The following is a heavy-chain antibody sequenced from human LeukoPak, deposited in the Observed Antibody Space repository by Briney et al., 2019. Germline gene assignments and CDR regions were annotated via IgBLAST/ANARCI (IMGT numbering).Heavy chain of an antibody. CDR2: IYYSGST. Sequence: SETLSLTCTVSGGSISSSSYYWGWIRQPPGKGLEWIGSIYYSGSTYDNPSLKSRVTISVDTSKNQSSLKLSSVTAAHTAVYYCARRRLIDHYYYGMDVWGQGTTVTVPS. V-gene: IGHV4-39*01. CDR3: ARRRLIDHYYYGMDV. J-gene: IGHJ6*02. CDR1: GGSISSSSYY. D-gene: IGHD3-16*01.